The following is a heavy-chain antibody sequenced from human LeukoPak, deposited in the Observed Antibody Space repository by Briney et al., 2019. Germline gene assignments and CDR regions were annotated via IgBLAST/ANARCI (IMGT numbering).Heavy chain of an antibody. CDR1: GFTFSSYT. J-gene: IGHJ4*02. CDR3: ARGYYKNFDY. D-gene: IGHD3-22*01. V-gene: IGHV3-21*01. CDR2: ISSSSSYI. Sequence: GGSLRLSCAASGFTFSSYTMNWVRQAPGKGLEWVSSISSSSSYIFYADSVKGRFTISRDNAKNSLYLQMNSLRAEDAAVYYCARGYYKNFDYWGQGTLVTVSS.